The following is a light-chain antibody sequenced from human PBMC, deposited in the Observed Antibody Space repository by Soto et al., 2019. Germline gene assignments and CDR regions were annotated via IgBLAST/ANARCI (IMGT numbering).Light chain of an antibody. CDR2: DVS. Sequence: QSALTQPRSVSGSPGQSVTISYTGTSSDVGGYNYVSWYQEQPGKAPKLMIYDVSKRPSGVPDRFSGSKSGNTASLTISGLQAEDEADYYCCSYAGSYSYVFGTGTKLTVL. CDR1: SSDVGGYNY. V-gene: IGLV2-11*01. J-gene: IGLJ1*01. CDR3: CSYAGSYSYV.